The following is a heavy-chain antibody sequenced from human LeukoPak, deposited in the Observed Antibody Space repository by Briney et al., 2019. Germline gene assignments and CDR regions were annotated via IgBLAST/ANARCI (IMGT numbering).Heavy chain of an antibody. D-gene: IGHD3-16*02. CDR2: ISGSGGST. CDR3: AKDRTGGYYVWGSYRGTFFDY. J-gene: IGHJ4*02. V-gene: IGHV3-23*01. CDR1: GFTFSSYA. Sequence: GWSLRLSCAASGFTFSSYAMSWVRQAPGKGLEWVSAISGSGGSTYYADSVKGRCTISRDNSKNTLYLQMNSLRAEDTAVYYCAKDRTGGYYVWGSYRGTFFDYRGQGTLVTVSS.